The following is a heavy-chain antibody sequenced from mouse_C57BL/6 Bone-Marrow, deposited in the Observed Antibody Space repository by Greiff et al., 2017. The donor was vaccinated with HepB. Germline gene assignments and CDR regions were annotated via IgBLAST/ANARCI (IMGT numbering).Heavy chain of an antibody. D-gene: IGHD2-5*01. V-gene: IGHV5-9*01. J-gene: IGHJ3*01. CDR2: ISGGGGNT. CDR3: ARDGGYYSIHRFAY. Sequence: EVMLVESGGGLVKPGGSLKLSCAASGFTFSSYTMSWVRQTPEKRLEWVATISGGGGNTYYPDSVKGRFTISRDNAKNTLYLQMSSLRSEDTALYDCARDGGYYSIHRFAYWGQGTLVTVSA. CDR1: GFTFSSYT.